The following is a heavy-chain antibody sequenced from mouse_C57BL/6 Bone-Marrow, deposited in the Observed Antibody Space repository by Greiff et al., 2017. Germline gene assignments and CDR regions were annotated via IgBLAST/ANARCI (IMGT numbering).Heavy chain of an antibody. CDR1: GYAFSSSW. V-gene: IGHV1-82*01. D-gene: IGHD2-1*01. CDR2: IYPGDGDT. J-gene: IGHJ3*01. CDR3: ALYYLFAY. Sequence: QVQLQQSGPELVKPGASVKISCKASGYAFSSSWMNWVKQRPGKGLEWIGRIYPGDGDTNYNGKFKGKATMTADKSSSTAYMQISSLTSEDSAVYFCALYYLFAYWGQGTLVTVSA.